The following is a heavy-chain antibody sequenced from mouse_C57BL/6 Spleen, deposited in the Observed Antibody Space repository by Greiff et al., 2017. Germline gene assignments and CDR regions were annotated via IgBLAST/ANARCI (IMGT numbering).Heavy chain of an antibody. D-gene: IGHD4-1*01. CDR2: ISSGSSTI. CDR1: GFTFSDYG. J-gene: IGHJ2*01. CDR3: AELGRLDY. Sequence: VQLKESGGGLVKPGGSLKLSCAASGFTFSDYGMHWVRQAPEKGLEWVAYISSGSSTIYYADTVKGRDTLSRDNAKNTLFLQMTSLRSEDTAMYYCAELGRLDYWGQGTTLTVSS. V-gene: IGHV5-17*01.